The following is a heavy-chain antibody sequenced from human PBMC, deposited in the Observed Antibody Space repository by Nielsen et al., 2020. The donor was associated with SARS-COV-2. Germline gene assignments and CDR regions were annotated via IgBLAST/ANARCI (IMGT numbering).Heavy chain of an antibody. CDR1: GYTFTDYA. Sequence: ASVKVSCKASGYTFTDYALNWVRQAPGQGLEWMGWINTNTGNPTYAQGFTGRFVFSLDTSVSTAYLQISSLKAEDTAVYYCARVGTGWAFDIWGQGTMVTVSS. J-gene: IGHJ3*02. V-gene: IGHV7-4-1*02. CDR2: INTNTGNP. CDR3: ARVGTGWAFDI. D-gene: IGHD1-14*01.